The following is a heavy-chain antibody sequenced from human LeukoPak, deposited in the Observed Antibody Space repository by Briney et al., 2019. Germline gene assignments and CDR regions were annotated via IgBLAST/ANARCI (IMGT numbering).Heavy chain of an antibody. J-gene: IGHJ4*02. V-gene: IGHV3-23*01. D-gene: IGHD6-13*01. CDR3: AESIAANRTVY. CDR1: GFTFGSYA. Sequence: GGSLRLSCAASGFTFGSYAMNWVRQAPGKGLEWVSFISDSGGRTYYADSVKGRFTIPRDNSKNTLFLQMSRLRAEDTGVYYCAESIAANRTVYWGQGTQVTVSS. CDR2: ISDSGGRT.